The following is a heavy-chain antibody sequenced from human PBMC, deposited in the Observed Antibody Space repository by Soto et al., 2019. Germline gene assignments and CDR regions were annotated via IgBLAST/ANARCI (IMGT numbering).Heavy chain of an antibody. V-gene: IGHV3-21*01. D-gene: IGHD5-12*01. CDR2: ISSSSSYI. CDR3: ARGGPKEMATITKGPNYYGMDV. Sequence: GGSLRLSCAASGFTFSSYSMNWVRQAPGKGLEWVSSISSSSSYIYYADSVKGRFTISRDNAKNSLYLQMNSLRAEDTAVYYCARGGPKEMATITKGPNYYGMDVWGQGTTVTVSS. CDR1: GFTFSSYS. J-gene: IGHJ6*02.